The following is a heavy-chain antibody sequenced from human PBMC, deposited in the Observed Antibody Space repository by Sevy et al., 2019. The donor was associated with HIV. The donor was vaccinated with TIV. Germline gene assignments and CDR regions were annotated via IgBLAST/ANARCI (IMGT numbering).Heavy chain of an antibody. J-gene: IGHJ6*02. D-gene: IGHD2-21*01. CDR2: ISYDGSEK. CDR3: AKDTSRPHSIYYYSMDV. CDR1: GFTFTDYG. V-gene: IGHV3-30*18. Sequence: GGSLRLSCGASGFTFTDYGMHWVRQAPGKGLEWVAVISYDGSEKYHADSVKGRFTISRDNSKNTLYLQMNSLRGEDTAVYYCAKDTSRPHSIYYYSMDVWGQGTTVTVSS.